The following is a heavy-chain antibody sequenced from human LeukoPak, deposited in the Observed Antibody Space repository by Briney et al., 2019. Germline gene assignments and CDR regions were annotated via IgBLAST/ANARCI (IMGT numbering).Heavy chain of an antibody. CDR2: ISAYNGNT. CDR3: ARDRGSSSFGWFDP. V-gene: IGHV1-18*01. D-gene: IGHD6-6*01. CDR1: GYTFTSYG. Sequence: ASVKVSCKASGYTFTSYGIIWVRQAPGQGLEWMGWISAYNGNTNYAQKLQGRVTMTTDTSTSTAYMELRSLRSDDTAVYYCARDRGSSSFGWFDPWGQGTLVTVSS. J-gene: IGHJ5*02.